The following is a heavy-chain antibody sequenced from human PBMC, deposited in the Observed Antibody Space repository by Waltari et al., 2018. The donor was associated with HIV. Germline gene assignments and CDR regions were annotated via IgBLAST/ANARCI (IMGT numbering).Heavy chain of an antibody. D-gene: IGHD6-6*01. Sequence: EVQLVESGGGLVQPGRSLRLSCAASGFTFDDYAMHWVRQAPGKGLEWVSGISWNSGSIGYADSVKGRFTISRDNAKNSLYLQMNSLRAEDTALYYCAPGYSSSSYYWGQGTLVTVSS. V-gene: IGHV3-9*01. J-gene: IGHJ4*02. CDR3: APGYSSSSYY. CDR2: ISWNSGSI. CDR1: GFTFDDYA.